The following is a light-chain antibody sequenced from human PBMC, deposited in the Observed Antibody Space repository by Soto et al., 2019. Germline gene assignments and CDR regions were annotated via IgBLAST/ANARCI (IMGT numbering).Light chain of an antibody. CDR1: QSVNNY. V-gene: IGKV3-11*01. J-gene: IGKJ5*01. Sequence: EIVLTQSPATLSSFPGDRVTLSCRASQSVNNYLAWYQQKPGQAPRLLIYDASNRATGIPARFSGSGSGTDFTLTISSLEPEDFAVYYCQQRSSWPHPFGQGTRLEIK. CDR2: DAS. CDR3: QQRSSWPHP.